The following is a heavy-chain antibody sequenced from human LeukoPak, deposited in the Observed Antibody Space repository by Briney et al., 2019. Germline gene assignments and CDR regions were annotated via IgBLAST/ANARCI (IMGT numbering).Heavy chain of an antibody. D-gene: IGHD2-15*01. CDR1: GFTFSSYG. CDR3: AKDYCSGGSCYFTFDY. V-gene: IGHV3-30*18. Sequence: PGRSLRLSCAASGFTFSSYGMHWVRQAPGKGLEWVAVISYDGSNKYYADSVKGRFTISRDNSKNTLYLQMNSLRAEDTAVYYCAKDYCSGGSCYFTFDYWGQGTLVTVSS. CDR2: ISYDGSNK. J-gene: IGHJ4*02.